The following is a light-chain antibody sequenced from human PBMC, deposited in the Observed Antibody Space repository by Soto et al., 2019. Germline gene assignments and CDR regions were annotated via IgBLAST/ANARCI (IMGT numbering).Light chain of an antibody. Sequence: EIVLTQSPGTLSLSPGERATLSCRASQSVSSSYLAGYQQKPGQAPRLLIYGASSRATGIPDRFSDSGSGTDFTLTISRQEPEDFAVYYCQQYGSSRTFGQGTKVEIK. V-gene: IGKV3-20*01. CDR2: GAS. CDR1: QSVSSSY. J-gene: IGKJ1*01. CDR3: QQYGSSRT.